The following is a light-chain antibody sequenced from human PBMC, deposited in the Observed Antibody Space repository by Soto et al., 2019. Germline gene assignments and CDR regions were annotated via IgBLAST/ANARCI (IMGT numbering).Light chain of an antibody. CDR3: QQYNVWPLT. CDR1: QSVNSN. V-gene: IGKV3-15*01. CDR2: VAS. J-gene: IGKJ4*01. Sequence: EIVMTQSPVTLSVSPGDRATLSCRASQSVNSNLAWYQQKPGQTPKLLIYVASTRATGIPARFSGSGSGPEFTLTISSLQSEDFAVYYCQQYNVWPLTFGGGTKVVFK.